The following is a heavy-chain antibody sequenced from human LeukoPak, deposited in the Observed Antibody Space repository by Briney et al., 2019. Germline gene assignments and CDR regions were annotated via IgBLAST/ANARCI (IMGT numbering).Heavy chain of an antibody. CDR3: AKIERSGSSFDY. J-gene: IGHJ4*02. V-gene: IGHV3-23*01. D-gene: IGHD1-26*01. CDR2: INNSGGRT. CDR1: GFTFSKYD. Sequence: GGSLRLSCAASGFTFSKYDMSWVRQGPGKGPEWVSGINNSGGRTYYADSVKGRFTISRDNSKNTLYLQVNSLRAEDTAVYYCAKIERSGSSFDYWGQGTLVTVSS.